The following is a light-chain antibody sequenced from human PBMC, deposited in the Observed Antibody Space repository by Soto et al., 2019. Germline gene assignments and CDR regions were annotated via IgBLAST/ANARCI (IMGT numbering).Light chain of an antibody. CDR1: QSVSRSY. CDR2: GVS. Sequence: EIVLTQSPGTLSLSPGERATLSCRASQSVSRSYLAWYQQKPGQAPRLLIYGVSSRAAGIPDRFSGSGSGTDFTLTISRLEPEDVAVYYCQQYGSSPWTFGQGTKVEIK. CDR3: QQYGSSPWT. J-gene: IGKJ1*01. V-gene: IGKV3-20*01.